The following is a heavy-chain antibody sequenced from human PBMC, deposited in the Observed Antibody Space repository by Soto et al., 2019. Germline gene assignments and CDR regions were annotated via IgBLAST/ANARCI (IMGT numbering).Heavy chain of an antibody. CDR1: GDSISSSFW. CDR2: IYHTEST. V-gene: IGHV4-4*02. J-gene: IGHJ4*02. CDR3: ARYDFGTFDY. Sequence: SETLSLTCAVSGDSISSSFWWSRVRQPPGKGLEWIGEIYHTESTAYNPSLKSRVTISVDKSKNQFSLNLDSVTAADTAVYYCARYDFGTFDYWGRGILVTVSS. D-gene: IGHD4-17*01.